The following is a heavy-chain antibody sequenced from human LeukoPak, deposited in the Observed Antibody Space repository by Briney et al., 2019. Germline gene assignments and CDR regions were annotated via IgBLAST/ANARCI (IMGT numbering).Heavy chain of an antibody. CDR3: ARASRGYYYFYMDV. D-gene: IGHD3-10*01. J-gene: IGHJ6*03. CDR1: GGSFSGYY. CDR2: IYYSGST. V-gene: IGHV4-59*01. Sequence: KPSETLSLTCAVYGGSFSGYYWSWIRQPPGKGLEWIGYIYYSGSTNYNPSLKSRVTISVDTSKNQFSLKLSSVTAADTAVHYCARASRGYYYFYMDVWGQGTTVTVSS.